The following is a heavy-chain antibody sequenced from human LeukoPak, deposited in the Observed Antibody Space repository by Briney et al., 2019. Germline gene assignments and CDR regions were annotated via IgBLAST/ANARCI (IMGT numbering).Heavy chain of an antibody. D-gene: IGHD3-10*01. CDR2: IRYDGSNK. V-gene: IGHV3-30*02. CDR3: AKRGNYYGSGLAVFDY. Sequence: PGGSLRLSCAASGFTFSSSGMHWVRQAPGKGLEWGAFIRYDGSNKYYADSVKGRFTISRDNSKNTQYLQMNILRAEDTAVYYCAKRGNYYGSGLAVFDYWGQGTLVTVSS. J-gene: IGHJ4*02. CDR1: GFTFSSSG.